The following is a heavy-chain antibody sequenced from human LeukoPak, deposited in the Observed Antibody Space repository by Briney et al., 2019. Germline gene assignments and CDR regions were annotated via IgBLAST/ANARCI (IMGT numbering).Heavy chain of an antibody. CDR3: ARDSTPTQLWFRGSFDY. CDR2: ISSSSLSK. J-gene: IGHJ4*02. D-gene: IGHD5-18*01. CDR1: GFTFSSYS. Sequence: GGSLRLSCAASGFTFSSYSMNWVRQAPGKGLEWVSYISSSSLSKYYADSVKGRFTTSRDNGENSLYLQMNSLRVEDTAVYYCARDSTPTQLWFRGSFDYWGQGALVTVSS. V-gene: IGHV3-48*01.